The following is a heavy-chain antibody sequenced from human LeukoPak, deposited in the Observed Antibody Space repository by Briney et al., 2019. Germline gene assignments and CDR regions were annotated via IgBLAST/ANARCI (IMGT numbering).Heavy chain of an antibody. D-gene: IGHD3-22*01. CDR3: ARGGGSSGSFDY. CDR1: GGSISGYY. V-gene: IGHV4-34*01. Sequence: SETLSLTCTVSGGSISGYYWSWIRQPPGKGLEWIGEINHSGSTNYNPSLKSRVTISVDTSKNQFSLKLSSVTAADTAVYYCARGGGSSGSFDYWGQGTLVTVSS. CDR2: INHSGST. J-gene: IGHJ4*02.